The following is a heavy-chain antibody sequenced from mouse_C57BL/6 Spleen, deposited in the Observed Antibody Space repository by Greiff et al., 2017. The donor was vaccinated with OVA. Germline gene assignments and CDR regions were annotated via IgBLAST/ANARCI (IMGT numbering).Heavy chain of an antibody. D-gene: IGHD5-1-1*01. CDR1: GYTFTSYW. V-gene: IGHV1-69*01. J-gene: IGHJ1*03. CDR2: IDPSDSYT. Sequence: QVQLKQPGAELVMPGASVKLSCKASGYTFTSYWMHWVKQRPGQGLEWIGEIDPSDSYTNYNQKFKGKSTLTVDKSSSTAYMQLSSLTSEDSAVYYCARKEIRSNYWYFDVWGTGTTVTVSS. CDR3: ARKEIRSNYWYFDV.